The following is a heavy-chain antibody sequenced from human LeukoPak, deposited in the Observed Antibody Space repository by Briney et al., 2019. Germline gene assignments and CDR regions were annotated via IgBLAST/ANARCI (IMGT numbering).Heavy chain of an antibody. Sequence: GGSLRLSCAASGFTFSSYEMNWVRQAPGKGLEWVSSISSSSSYIYYADSVKGRFTISRDNAKNSLYLQMNSLRAEDTAVYYCARARSYYDSSGYYTRPAAFDIWGQGTMVTVSS. D-gene: IGHD3-22*01. CDR2: ISSSSSYI. CDR3: ARARSYYDSSGYYTRPAAFDI. V-gene: IGHV3-21*01. J-gene: IGHJ3*02. CDR1: GFTFSSYE.